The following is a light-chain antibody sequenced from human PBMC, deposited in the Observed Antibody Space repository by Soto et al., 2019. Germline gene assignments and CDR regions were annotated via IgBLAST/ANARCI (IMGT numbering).Light chain of an antibody. CDR3: QQYDTYVWT. V-gene: IGKV1-5*01. Sequence: DIQMTQSPSTLSASVGDRVTITCRASQSVGKWLAWYQQKPGKAPKVLISEASGLERGVPPRFSGSGSGTEFTLTISSLQPDDFATYFCQQYDTYVWTFGQGTMVEIK. J-gene: IGKJ1*01. CDR2: EAS. CDR1: QSVGKW.